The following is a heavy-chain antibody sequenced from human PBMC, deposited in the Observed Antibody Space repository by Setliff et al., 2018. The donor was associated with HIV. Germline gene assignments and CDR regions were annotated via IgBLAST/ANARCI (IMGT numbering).Heavy chain of an antibody. V-gene: IGHV1-46*01. CDR3: ARDRSSGWSFYYGMDV. D-gene: IGHD6-19*01. CDR1: GHSFTTYF. J-gene: IGHJ6*02. Sequence: ASVKVSCKASGHSFTTYFLHWVRQAPGQGLEWMGMINPSDGEPSYAQRFQGRVTMTRDTSTSTVFMDLSSLSFEDTAVYYCARDRSSGWSFYYGMDVWGQGTTVTVSS. CDR2: INPSDGEP.